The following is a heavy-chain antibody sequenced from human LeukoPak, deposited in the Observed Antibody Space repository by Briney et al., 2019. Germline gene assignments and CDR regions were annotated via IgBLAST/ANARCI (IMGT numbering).Heavy chain of an antibody. V-gene: IGHV3-23*01. Sequence: GGSLRLSCAASGFTFSSYAMSWVRQAPGKGLEWVSAISGSGGSTYYADSVKGRFTISRDNSKNTLYLQMNSPRAEDTAVYYCAKDKVVRSSGRGLFDYWGQGTLVTVSS. CDR2: ISGSGGST. CDR3: AKDKVVRSSGRGLFDY. CDR1: GFTFSSYA. D-gene: IGHD3-10*01. J-gene: IGHJ4*02.